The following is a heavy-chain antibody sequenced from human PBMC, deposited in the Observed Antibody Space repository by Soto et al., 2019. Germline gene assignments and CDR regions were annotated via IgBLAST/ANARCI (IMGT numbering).Heavy chain of an antibody. Sequence: QITLKESGPTLVKPTQTLTLTCTFSAFSLSTGGVGVGWIRQPPGKALEWLALIYWDDDKRYSPSLRSRLTIPKDTSKNQVVFTMSYMDPVDTATYYCIQSRCGGDCLQSYASYYYYGMDDWGKGTTVTVSS. CDR3: IQSRCGGDCLQSYASYYYYGMDD. J-gene: IGHJ6*04. CDR2: IYWDDDK. D-gene: IGHD2-21*02. V-gene: IGHV2-5*02. CDR1: AFSLSTGGVG.